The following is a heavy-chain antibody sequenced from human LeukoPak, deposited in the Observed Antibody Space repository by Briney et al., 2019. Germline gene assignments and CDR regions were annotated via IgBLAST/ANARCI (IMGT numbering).Heavy chain of an antibody. CDR2: INPNSGGT. V-gene: IGHV1-2*02. D-gene: IGHD3-22*01. CDR3: ARSSGWFDP. CDR1: GYTFTGYY. Sequence: VASVKVSCKASGYTFTGYYLQWVRQAPGQGLEWMGWINPNSGGTNYAQKFQGRVTMTRDASVSTVYMEVSRLRFDDTAVYYCARSSGWFDPWGQGTLVTVSS. J-gene: IGHJ5*02.